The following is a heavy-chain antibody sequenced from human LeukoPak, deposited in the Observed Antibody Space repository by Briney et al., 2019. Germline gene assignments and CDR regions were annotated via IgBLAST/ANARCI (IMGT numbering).Heavy chain of an antibody. CDR3: VRDWAHYDSDP. J-gene: IGHJ5*02. Sequence: PGGSLRLSCAASGFTFSNYWIPWVRQAPGKGLVWVSRINPAGNYGNYADSVKGRFIISRDNAKNTVYLQMNSLRAEDTALFYCVRDWAHYDSDPWGQGPLVTVPS. V-gene: IGHV3-74*01. D-gene: IGHD3-3*01. CDR2: INPAGNYG. CDR1: GFTFSNYW.